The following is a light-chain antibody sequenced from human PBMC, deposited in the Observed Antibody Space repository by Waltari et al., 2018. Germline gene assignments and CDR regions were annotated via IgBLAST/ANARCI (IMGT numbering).Light chain of an antibody. V-gene: IGLV2-23*02. CDR1: RRDVGKSKR. Sequence: QPALTQPASVSGSPGQSLTIPCTGTRRDVGKSKRVSWYQQHPGKPPKLMIYAVSKRPSGVSDRFSGSKSGDMASLTISGLQPEDEAEYFCSSYAGSSKGVFGGGTKVTVL. CDR2: AVS. CDR3: SSYAGSSKGV. J-gene: IGLJ2*01.